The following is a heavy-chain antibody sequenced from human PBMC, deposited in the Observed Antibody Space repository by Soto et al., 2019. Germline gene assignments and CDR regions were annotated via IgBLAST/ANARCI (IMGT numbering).Heavy chain of an antibody. D-gene: IGHD6-6*01. CDR3: ARCIAARRDYYYYGMDV. Sequence: QVQLVQSGAEVKKPGSSVKVSCKASGGTFSSYAISWVRQAPGQGLEWMGGIIPIFGTANYAQKFQGRVTITADESTSTAYMELSSLRSDDTAVYYCARCIAARRDYYYYGMDVWGQGTTVTVSS. V-gene: IGHV1-69*01. CDR1: GGTFSSYA. CDR2: IIPIFGTA. J-gene: IGHJ6*02.